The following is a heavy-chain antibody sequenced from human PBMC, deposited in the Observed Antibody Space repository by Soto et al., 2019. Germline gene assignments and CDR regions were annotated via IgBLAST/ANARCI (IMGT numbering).Heavy chain of an antibody. V-gene: IGHV3-7*04. D-gene: IGHD3-10*01. CDR2: IKQDGSEN. CDR1: GFTFSSYW. CDR3: ARADYYGSGSYTFDY. Sequence: EVQLVESGGGLVQPGGSLRLSCAASGFTFSSYWMSWVRQAPGKGLEWVANIKQDGSENYYVDSVKGRFTISRDKAKNSLYLQMNSLRAEDTAVYYCARADYYGSGSYTFDYWGQGTLVTVSS. J-gene: IGHJ4*02.